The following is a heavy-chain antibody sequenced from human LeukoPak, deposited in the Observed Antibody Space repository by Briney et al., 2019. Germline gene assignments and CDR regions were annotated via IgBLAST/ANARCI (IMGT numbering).Heavy chain of an antibody. D-gene: IGHD3-16*01. Sequence: GGSLRLSCAASGFSFSDYNMNWVRQAPGKGLEWVAYISSSSSTTHYADSVTGRFSISRDNAKSSLYLQMNSLRVEDTAVYYCAGDLYGGTTYIFDSWGQGTLVTVSS. CDR2: ISSSSSTT. V-gene: IGHV3-48*01. CDR1: GFSFSDYN. CDR3: AGDLYGGTTYIFDS. J-gene: IGHJ4*02.